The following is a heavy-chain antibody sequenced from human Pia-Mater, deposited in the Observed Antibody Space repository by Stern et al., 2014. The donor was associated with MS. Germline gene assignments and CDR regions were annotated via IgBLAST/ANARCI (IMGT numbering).Heavy chain of an antibody. CDR1: GGSISSGGYY. V-gene: IGHV4-31*03. CDR2: INYSGST. J-gene: IGHJ6*02. D-gene: IGHD5-12*01. CDR3: ARGGGVWLNSGMDV. Sequence: QVQLQESGPGLVKPSQTLSLTCTVSGGSISSGGYYWSWIRQHPGKGLEWIGYINYSGSTYSNPSLKSRGTISVDTSKNQFSLKLSSVTAADTAVYYCARGGGVWLNSGMDVWGQGTTVTVSS.